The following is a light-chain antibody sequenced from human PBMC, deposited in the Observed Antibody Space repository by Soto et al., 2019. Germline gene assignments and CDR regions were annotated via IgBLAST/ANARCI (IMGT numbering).Light chain of an antibody. V-gene: IGLV2-14*01. CDR2: EVS. J-gene: IGLJ1*01. CDR3: SSYTSSSIDYV. CDR1: SSDVGGYNY. Sequence: QSALTQPASVSGSPGQSITISCTGTSSDVGGYNYVSWYQQHPGKAPKLMIYEVSNRPSGVSNRFSGSKFGNTASLTISGLQDEDDADYYCSSYTSSSIDYVFGTGTKVTVL.